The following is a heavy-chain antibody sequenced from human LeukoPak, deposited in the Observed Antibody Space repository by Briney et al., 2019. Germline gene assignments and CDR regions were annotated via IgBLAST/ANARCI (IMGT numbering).Heavy chain of an antibody. CDR2: ISASGGST. CDR1: GFTFNTYA. Sequence: PGGSLRLSCAASGFTFNTYAMSWVRQAPGKGLEWASGISASGGSTYYADSVKGRFTISRDNAKNSLYLQMNSLRAEDTAVYYCARDQNCGGDCSLDYWGQGTLVTVSS. CDR3: ARDQNCGGDCSLDY. J-gene: IGHJ4*02. D-gene: IGHD2-21*02. V-gene: IGHV3-23*01.